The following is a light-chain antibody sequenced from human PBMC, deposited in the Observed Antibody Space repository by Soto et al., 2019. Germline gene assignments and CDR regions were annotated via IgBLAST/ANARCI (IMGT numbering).Light chain of an antibody. Sequence: EIVLTQSPATLSLSPGERATLSCRASQSVRSYLAWYQQKPGQAPRLLIYDASNRATGIPARFSGSGSGTEFNLTISSLQSEDFGVYYCQQYNNWPRATFGGGTKVDIK. V-gene: IGKV3-11*01. CDR1: QSVRSY. CDR2: DAS. J-gene: IGKJ4*01. CDR3: QQYNNWPRAT.